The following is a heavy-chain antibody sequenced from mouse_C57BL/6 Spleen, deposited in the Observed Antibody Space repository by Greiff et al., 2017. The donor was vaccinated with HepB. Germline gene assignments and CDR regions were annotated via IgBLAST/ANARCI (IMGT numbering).Heavy chain of an antibody. V-gene: IGHV1-82*01. Sequence: VQLKESGPELVKPGASVKISCKASGYAFSSSWMNWVKQRPGKGLEWIGRIYPGDGDTNYNGKFKGKATLTADKSSSTAYMQLSSLTSEDSAVYFCARDTTVVVDYFDYWGQGTTLTVSS. CDR3: ARDTTVVVDYFDY. J-gene: IGHJ2*01. CDR1: GYAFSSSW. D-gene: IGHD1-1*01. CDR2: IYPGDGDT.